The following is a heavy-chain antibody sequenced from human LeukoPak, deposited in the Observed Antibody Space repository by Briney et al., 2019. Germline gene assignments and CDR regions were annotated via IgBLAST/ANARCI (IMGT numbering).Heavy chain of an antibody. V-gene: IGHV3-23*01. CDR3: AKGKAAGLLDWFDP. J-gene: IGHJ5*02. CDR2: ISGSGGDT. D-gene: IGHD6-13*01. CDR1: GFTFSSYA. Sequence: PGGSLRLSCAASGFTFSSYAMSWVRQAPGKGLEWVSAISGSGGDTFYPNSVKGRFTISRDDSKNTVYLQMNSLRLEDAAAYYCAKGKAAGLLDWFDPWGRGTLVTVSS.